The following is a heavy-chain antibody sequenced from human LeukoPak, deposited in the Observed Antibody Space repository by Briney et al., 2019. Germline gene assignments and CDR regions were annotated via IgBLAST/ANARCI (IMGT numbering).Heavy chain of an antibody. D-gene: IGHD3-3*01. Sequence: PSETLSLTCSVSGGSISSHYWSWVRQPPGKGLGWIGYIYYSGSTNYNPSLKSRVTISVDTSKNQFSLKLSSVTAADTAVYYCAGSIFGVVIKGLGIDYWGQGTLVTVSS. V-gene: IGHV4-59*11. J-gene: IGHJ4*02. CDR2: IYYSGST. CDR3: AGSIFGVVIKGLGIDY. CDR1: GGSISSHY.